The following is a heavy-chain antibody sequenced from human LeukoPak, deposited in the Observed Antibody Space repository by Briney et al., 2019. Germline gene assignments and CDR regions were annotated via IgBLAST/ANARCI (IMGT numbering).Heavy chain of an antibody. CDR2: INPSGGST. CDR1: GYTFTSYY. Sequence: VASVKVSCKASGYTFTSYYMHWVRQAPGQGLEWMGIINPSGGSTSYAQKFQGRVTMTRDMSTSTVYMELSSLRSEDTAVYYCATPSHSSSWYHRRDTDAFDIWGQGTMVTVSS. V-gene: IGHV1-46*01. J-gene: IGHJ3*02. D-gene: IGHD6-13*01. CDR3: ATPSHSSSWYHRRDTDAFDI.